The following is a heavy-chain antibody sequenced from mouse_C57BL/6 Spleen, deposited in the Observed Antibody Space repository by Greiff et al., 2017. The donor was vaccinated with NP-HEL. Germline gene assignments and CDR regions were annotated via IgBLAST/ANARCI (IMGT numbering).Heavy chain of an antibody. CDR3: ARRMITTGYFVV. J-gene: IGHJ1*03. CDR2: ISNGGGST. Sequence: SLEWVAYISNGGGSTYYPDTVKGRFTISRDNAKNTLYLQMSRLKSEDTAMYYCARRMITTGYFVVWGTGTTVTVSS. V-gene: IGHV5-12*01. D-gene: IGHD2-4*01.